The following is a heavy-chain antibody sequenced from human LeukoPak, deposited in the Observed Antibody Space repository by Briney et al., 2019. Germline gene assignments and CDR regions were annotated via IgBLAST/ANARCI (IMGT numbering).Heavy chain of an antibody. D-gene: IGHD6-19*01. CDR1: GFTFSSYA. CDR2: ISYDGSSK. CDR3: AREGMEQWLVLGY. J-gene: IGHJ4*02. V-gene: IGHV3-30*04. Sequence: GGSLRLSCAASGFTFSSYAMHWVRQAPGKGLEWVAVISYDGSSKYYADSVKGRFTISRDNSKNTLYLQMNSLRAEDTAVYYCAREGMEQWLVLGYWGQGTLVTVSS.